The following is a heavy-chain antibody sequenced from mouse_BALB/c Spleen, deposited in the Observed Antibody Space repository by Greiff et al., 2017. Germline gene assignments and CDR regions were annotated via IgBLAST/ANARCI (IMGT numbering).Heavy chain of an antibody. CDR3: ARLITTVVATTSYYFDY. V-gene: IGHV1-77*01. CDR2: IYPGSGST. D-gene: IGHD1-1*01. J-gene: IGHJ2*01. CDR1: GYTFTDYV. Sequence: VQLVESGPELVKPGASVKMSCKASGYTFTDYVISWVKQRTGQGLEWIGEIYPGSGSTYYNEKFKGKATLTADKSSNTAYMQLSSLTSEDSAVYFCARLITTVVATTSYYFDYWGQGTTLTVSS.